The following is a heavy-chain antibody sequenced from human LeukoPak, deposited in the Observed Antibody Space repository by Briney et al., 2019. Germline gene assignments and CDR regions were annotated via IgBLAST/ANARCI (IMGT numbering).Heavy chain of an antibody. CDR1: GGSFSGYY. D-gene: IGHD3-22*01. V-gene: IGHV4-34*01. CDR3: ARGHDDSSGYYYFEWFDP. Sequence: SETLSLTCAVYGGSFSGYYWSWIRQPPGKGLEWIGEINHSGSTNYNPSLKSRVTISVDTSKNRFSLKLSSVTAADTAVYYCARGHDDSSGYYYFEWFDPWGQGTLVTVSS. J-gene: IGHJ5*02. CDR2: INHSGST.